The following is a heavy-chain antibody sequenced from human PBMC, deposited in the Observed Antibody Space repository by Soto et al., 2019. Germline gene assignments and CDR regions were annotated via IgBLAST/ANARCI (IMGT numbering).Heavy chain of an antibody. CDR1: GFTLSRYA. CDR2: ISYDGSKT. V-gene: IGHV3-30*18. Sequence: QVQLAESGGGVVQPGSSLRLSCTASGFTLSRYAMNWVRQTPGKGLEWVALISYDGSKTTYAESARGRFTVSRDNSKNTLFLQRNSLGSEDTAVYFCAKDRQRVPVSPWLDPWGQGTLVAVSS. D-gene: IGHD1-1*01. J-gene: IGHJ5*02. CDR3: AKDRQRVPVSPWLDP.